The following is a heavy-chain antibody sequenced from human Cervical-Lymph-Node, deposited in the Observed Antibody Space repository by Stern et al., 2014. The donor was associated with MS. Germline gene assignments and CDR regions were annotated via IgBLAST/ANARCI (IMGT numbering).Heavy chain of an antibody. CDR2: ISPDGRTT. CDR1: GFTFGDHN. Sequence: QVQLVQSGGGVVQPGRSLRLSCAASGFTFGDHNMHWVRQAPGRGLEWLAIISPDGRTTYYADSVKGRFTSSRDNSKSTLYLQLNSLRHEDTAVYYCARDRNWNYDYWGQGTLVIVSS. V-gene: IGHV3-30*04. CDR3: ARDRNWNYDY. D-gene: IGHD1-7*01. J-gene: IGHJ4*02.